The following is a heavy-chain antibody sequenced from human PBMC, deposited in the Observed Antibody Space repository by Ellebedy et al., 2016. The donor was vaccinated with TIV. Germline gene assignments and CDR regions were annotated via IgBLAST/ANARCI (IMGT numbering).Heavy chain of an antibody. CDR1: GFTFSSYS. CDR3: ARDGEITMVRGVISDYYYGMDV. Sequence: GESLKISCAASGFTFSSYSMNWVRQAPGKGLEWVYSISSSSSYIYYADSVKGRFTLSRDNAKNSLYLQMNSLRAEDTAVYYCARDGEITMVRGVISDYYYGMDVWGQGTTVTVSS. V-gene: IGHV3-21*01. D-gene: IGHD3-10*01. CDR2: ISSSSSYI. J-gene: IGHJ6*02.